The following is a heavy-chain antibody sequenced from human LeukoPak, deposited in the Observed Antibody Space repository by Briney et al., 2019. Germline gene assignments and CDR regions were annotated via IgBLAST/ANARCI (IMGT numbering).Heavy chain of an antibody. CDR2: ISSSGNTI. CDR3: AKNELLWFGEFDAFDI. Sequence: GGSLRLSCAASGFTFSSYSMNWVRQAPGKGLEWVSYISSSGNTIYYADSVKGRFTISRDNAKNSLYLQMNSLRDEDTAVYYCAKNELLWFGEFDAFDIWGQGTMVTVSS. J-gene: IGHJ3*02. D-gene: IGHD3-10*01. CDR1: GFTFSSYS. V-gene: IGHV3-48*02.